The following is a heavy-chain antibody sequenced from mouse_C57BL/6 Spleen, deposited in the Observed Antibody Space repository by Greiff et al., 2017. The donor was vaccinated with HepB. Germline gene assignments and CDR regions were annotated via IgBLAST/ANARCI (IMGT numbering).Heavy chain of an antibody. CDR2: IYPRSGNT. CDR1: GYTFTSYG. Sequence: VQLQQSGAELARPGASVKLSCKASGYTFTSYGISWVKQRTGQGLEWIGEIYPRSGNTYYNEKFKGKATLTADKSSSTAYMELRSLTSEDSAVYFCARYPGLITTVVAPGYYAMDYWGQGTSVTVAS. V-gene: IGHV1-81*01. CDR3: ARYPGLITTVVAPGYYAMDY. J-gene: IGHJ4*01. D-gene: IGHD1-1*01.